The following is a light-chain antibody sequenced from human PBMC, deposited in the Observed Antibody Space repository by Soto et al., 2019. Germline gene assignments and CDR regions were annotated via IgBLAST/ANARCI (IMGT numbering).Light chain of an antibody. CDR1: SSNIGSNT. J-gene: IGLJ3*02. CDR3: AAWDDSLNVWV. Sequence: QSVLTQPPSASGTPGQRVTISCSGSSSNIGSNTINWYQQLPGTAPKLLIYSDNQRPSGVPDRFSGSKSGTSASLAISGLQSEDEADYCCAAWDDSLNVWVFGGGTKVTVL. V-gene: IGLV1-44*01. CDR2: SDN.